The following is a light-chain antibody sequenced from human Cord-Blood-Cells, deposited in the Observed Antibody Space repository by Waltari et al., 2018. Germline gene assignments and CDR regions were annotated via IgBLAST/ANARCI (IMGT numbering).Light chain of an antibody. CDR2: GAS. CDR3: QQYGSSPPLT. CDR1: QSVSSSY. J-gene: IGKJ4*01. Sequence: EIVLTQSPGTLSLSPGARATLSCRASQSVSSSYLDWYQQKPGQAPRLLIYGASSRATGIPDRFSGSGSGTDFTLTISRLEPEDFAVYYCQQYGSSPPLTFGGGTKVEIK. V-gene: IGKV3-20*01.